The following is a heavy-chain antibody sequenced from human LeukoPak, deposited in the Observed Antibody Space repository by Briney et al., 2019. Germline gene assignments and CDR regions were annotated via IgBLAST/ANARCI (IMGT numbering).Heavy chain of an antibody. CDR3: AARPAHYYHYYYMDV. CDR2: INHSGST. Sequence: PSETLSLTCAVYGGSFSGYYWSWIRQPPGKGLEWIGEINHSGSTNYNPSLKSRVTISVDTSKNQFSLKLSSVTAADTAVYYCAARPAHYYHYYYMDVWGKGTTVTVSS. J-gene: IGHJ6*03. D-gene: IGHD6-6*01. CDR1: GGSFSGYY. V-gene: IGHV4-34*01.